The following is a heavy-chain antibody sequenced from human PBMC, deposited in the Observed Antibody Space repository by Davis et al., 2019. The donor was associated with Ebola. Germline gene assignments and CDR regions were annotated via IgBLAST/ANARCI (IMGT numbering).Heavy chain of an antibody. Sequence: MPSETLSLTCTVSGGSISSSSYYWGWIRQPPGKGLEWIGSINHSGSTNYNPSLKSRVTITVDTSKNQFSLQLTAVTAADTAVYYCARDFDYWGQGTLVTVSS. CDR3: ARDFDY. J-gene: IGHJ4*02. CDR1: GGSISSSSYY. V-gene: IGHV4-39*07. CDR2: INHSGST.